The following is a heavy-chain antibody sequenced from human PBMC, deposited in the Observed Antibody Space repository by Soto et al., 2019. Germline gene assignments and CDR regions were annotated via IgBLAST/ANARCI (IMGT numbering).Heavy chain of an antibody. CDR3: ARDLVPLSQGYIAFDI. D-gene: IGHD2-15*01. CDR2: IYYSGSA. CDR1: GGSISSGGYY. Sequence: QVQLQESGPGLVKPSQTLSLTCTVSGGSISSGGYYWSWIRQHPGKGLEWIGYIYYSGSAYYNPSLKSRVTISVDTSKNQFSLKLSSVTAADTAVYYCARDLVPLSQGYIAFDIWGQGTMVTVSS. V-gene: IGHV4-31*03. J-gene: IGHJ3*02.